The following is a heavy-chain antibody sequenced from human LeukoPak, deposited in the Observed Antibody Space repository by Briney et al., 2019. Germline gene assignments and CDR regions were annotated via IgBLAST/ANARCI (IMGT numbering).Heavy chain of an antibody. CDR2: ISGSGGST. V-gene: IGHV3-23*01. D-gene: IGHD3-3*01. CDR3: ARGVSLFGVVDLNCFDS. Sequence: PGGSLRLSCAASGFTFSSYAMSWVRQAPGKGLEWVSAISGSGGSTYYADSVQGRFTISRDNSKNTFYLQMNSLRAEDTAVYYCARGVSLFGVVDLNCFDSWGQGTRVTVSS. CDR1: GFTFSSYA. J-gene: IGHJ4*02.